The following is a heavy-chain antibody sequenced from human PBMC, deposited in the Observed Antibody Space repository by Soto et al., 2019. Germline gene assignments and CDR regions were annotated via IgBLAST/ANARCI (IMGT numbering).Heavy chain of an antibody. D-gene: IGHD3-10*01. CDR2: INPSGGST. J-gene: IGHJ3*02. CDR1: GYTFTSYY. CDR3: ARLVLLWFGELSPPDAFDI. V-gene: IGHV1-46*01. Sequence: ASVKVSCKASGYTFTSYYMHWVRQAPGQGLEWMGIINPSGGSTSYAQKFQGRVTITTDKSTSTVYMELSSLRSEDTAVYYCARLVLLWFGELSPPDAFDIWGQGTMVTVSS.